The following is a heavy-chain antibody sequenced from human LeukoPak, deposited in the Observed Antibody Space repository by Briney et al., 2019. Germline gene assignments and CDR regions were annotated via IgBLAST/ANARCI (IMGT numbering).Heavy chain of an antibody. J-gene: IGHJ4*02. D-gene: IGHD3-16*01. V-gene: IGHV4-61*02. CDR1: APSISSRSYY. Sequence: PSQTLSLTCTVSAPSISSRSYYCSWIRQPAGKGLEWIGRIYTSGSTNYNPSLKSRVTISVDTSKNQFSLKLSSVTAADTAVYYCARQIDPWGPWGAWGQGGLVGVCS. CDR3: ARQIDPWGPWGA. CDR2: IYTSGST.